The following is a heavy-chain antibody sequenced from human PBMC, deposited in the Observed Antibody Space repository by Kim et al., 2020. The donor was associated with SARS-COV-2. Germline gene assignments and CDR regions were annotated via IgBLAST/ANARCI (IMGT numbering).Heavy chain of an antibody. J-gene: IGHJ1*01. D-gene: IGHD6-19*01. V-gene: IGHV3-33*01. CDR2: IWYDGSNK. CDR3: ARDIAVAGLGDEYFQH. Sequence: GGSLRLSCAASGFTFSSYGMHWVRQAPGKGLEWVAVIWYDGSNKYYADSVKGRFTISRDNSKNTLYLQMNSLRAEDTAVYYCARDIAVAGLGDEYFQHWGQGTLVTVSS. CDR1: GFTFSSYG.